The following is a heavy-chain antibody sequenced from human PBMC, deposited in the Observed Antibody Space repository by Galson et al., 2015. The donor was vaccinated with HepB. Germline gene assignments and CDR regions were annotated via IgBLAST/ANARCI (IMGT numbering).Heavy chain of an antibody. J-gene: IGHJ3*02. Sequence: SLRLSCAASGFTFSSYSMNWVRQAPGKGLEWVSSISSSSYIYYADSVKGRFTISRDNAKNSLYLQMNSLRAEDTAVYYCARDRLRPITMIVEPEAFDIWGQGTTVTVSS. CDR3: ARDRLRPITMIVEPEAFDI. D-gene: IGHD3-22*01. CDR2: ISSSSYI. CDR1: GFTFSSYS. V-gene: IGHV3-21*01.